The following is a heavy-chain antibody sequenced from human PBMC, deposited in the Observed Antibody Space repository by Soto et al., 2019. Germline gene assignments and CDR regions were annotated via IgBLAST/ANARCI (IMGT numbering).Heavy chain of an antibody. Sequence: SETLSLTCGVSGGSISTSGYSCNWIRQTPGKGLEWVGYIYHSGTTYYNPSLKSRVTISVDRSENQFSLKLSSVTAADTAVYYCARGRNYYDGSAAPPNYFDFWGQGALVTVSS. CDR2: IYHSGTT. D-gene: IGHD3-22*01. V-gene: IGHV4-30-2*01. J-gene: IGHJ4*02. CDR1: GGSISTSGYS. CDR3: ARGRNYYDGSAAPPNYFDF.